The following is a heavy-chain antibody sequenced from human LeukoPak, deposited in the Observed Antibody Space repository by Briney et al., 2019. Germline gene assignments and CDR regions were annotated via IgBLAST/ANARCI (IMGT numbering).Heavy chain of an antibody. CDR1: GFPFSAYW. D-gene: IGHD2-21*01. V-gene: IGHV3-74*01. CDR2: ITSDGAT. J-gene: IGHJ4*02. Sequence: PGGSLRLPCAASGFPFSAYWMLWARQAPGKGLVWVSRITSDGATSYADSVKGRFTISRENAKNTLYLQLNSLRAEDTAVYYCARIDWVTDFWGQGTLVTVSS. CDR3: ARIDWVTDF.